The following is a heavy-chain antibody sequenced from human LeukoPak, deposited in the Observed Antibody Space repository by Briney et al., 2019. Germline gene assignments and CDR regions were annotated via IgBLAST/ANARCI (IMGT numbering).Heavy chain of an antibody. CDR2: ISGSGGST. CDR1: GFTFSSYA. D-gene: IGHD2-15*01. J-gene: IGHJ4*02. V-gene: IGHV3-23*01. CDR3: ATRYCSGGSCYLDY. Sequence: GGSPRLSCAASGFTFSSYAMSWVRQAPGKGLEWVSAISGSGGSTYYADSVKGRFTISRDNSKNTLYLQMNSLRAEDTAVYYCATRYCSGGSCYLDYWGQGTLVTVSS.